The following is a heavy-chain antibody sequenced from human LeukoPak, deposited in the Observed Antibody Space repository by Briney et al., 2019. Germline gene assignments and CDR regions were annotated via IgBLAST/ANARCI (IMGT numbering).Heavy chain of an antibody. Sequence: QAGGSLRLSCAASGFTFSSYWMSWVRQAPGKGLEWVANIKQDGSEKYYVDSVKGRFTISRDNAKNSLYLQMNNLRAEDTAVYYCARDQRHFVGTRSYWYFDLWGRGTLVTVSS. CDR3: ARDQRHFVGTRSYWYFDL. V-gene: IGHV3-7*01. J-gene: IGHJ2*01. D-gene: IGHD1-7*01. CDR2: IKQDGSEK. CDR1: GFTFSSYW.